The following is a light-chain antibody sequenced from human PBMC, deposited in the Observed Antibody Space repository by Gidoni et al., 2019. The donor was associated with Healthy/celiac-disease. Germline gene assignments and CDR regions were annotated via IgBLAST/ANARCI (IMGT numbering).Light chain of an antibody. CDR3: QSYDSSNHVV. CDR1: SGSIASNY. V-gene: IGLV6-57*01. CDR2: EDN. J-gene: IGLJ2*01. Sequence: NFMLTQPHSVSASPGMTVTISCTRSSGSIASNYVQWYQQRPGSSPTTVIYEDNQRPSGVPDRFSGSIDSSSNSASLTISGLKTEDEADYYCQSYDSSNHVVFGGGTKLTVL.